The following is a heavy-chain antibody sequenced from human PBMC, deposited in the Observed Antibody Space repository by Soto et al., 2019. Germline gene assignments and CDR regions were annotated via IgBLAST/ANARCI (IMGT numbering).Heavy chain of an antibody. V-gene: IGHV3-30*18. J-gene: IGHJ3*02. CDR2: ISYDGSNK. D-gene: IGHD3-9*01. Sequence: GGSLRLSCAASGFTCNNYGMDWVRQAPGKGLEWVAVISYDGSNKYYADSVKGRFTISRDNSKNTLYLQMNSLRTEDTAVYYCAKDWNDILTGYAFDIWGQGTMVTVSS. CDR3: AKDWNDILTGYAFDI. CDR1: GFTCNNYG.